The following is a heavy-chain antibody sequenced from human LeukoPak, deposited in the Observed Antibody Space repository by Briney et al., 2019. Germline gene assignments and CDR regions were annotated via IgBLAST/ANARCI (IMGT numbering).Heavy chain of an antibody. V-gene: IGHV4-61*01. CDR1: GGSVTSGTYY. CDR3: ARDPYSTTIVGATTGYYYYYGMDV. CDR2: IYYTGNA. J-gene: IGHJ6*02. D-gene: IGHD1-26*01. Sequence: SETLSLTCTVSGGSVTSGTYYWSWLRQPPGKGLEWIGYIYYTGNASYNPSLKSRITMSVDTSRNQFSLRLISVTAADTAVYYCARDPYSTTIVGATTGYYYYYGMDVWGQGTTVTVSS.